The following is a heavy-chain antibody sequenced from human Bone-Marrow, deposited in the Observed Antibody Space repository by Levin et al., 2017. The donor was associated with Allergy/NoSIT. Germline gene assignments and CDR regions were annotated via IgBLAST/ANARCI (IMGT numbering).Heavy chain of an antibody. J-gene: IGHJ4*02. CDR3: ARSTGGSTYNAAHV. Sequence: GESLKISCVGSGFTFNSYGMHWVRQAPGKGLDWVAATSSDGTDQFYADSVKGRFTISRDNSKNTLYLQMDSLRAEDTAVYHCARSTGGSTYNAAHVWGQGTLVTVSS. CDR1: GFTFNSYG. CDR2: TSSDGTDQ. V-gene: IGHV3-30*03. D-gene: IGHD3-10*01.